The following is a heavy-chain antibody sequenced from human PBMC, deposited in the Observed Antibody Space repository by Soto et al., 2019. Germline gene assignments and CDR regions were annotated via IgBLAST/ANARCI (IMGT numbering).Heavy chain of an antibody. CDR3: AQTLGSAVAGPGRFDL. CDR2: ITPMFGTA. J-gene: IGHJ2*01. D-gene: IGHD6-19*01. V-gene: IGHV1-69*12. CDR1: GGTFSRYA. Sequence: QVQLVQSGAEVKKPGSSVKVSCKASGGTFSRYAISWVRQAPGQGLEWMGGITPMFGTANYAQKFQGRVTITADESTSTVHMELRRLRSEDTAVYYCAQTLGSAVAGPGRFDLWGRGTLVIXSS.